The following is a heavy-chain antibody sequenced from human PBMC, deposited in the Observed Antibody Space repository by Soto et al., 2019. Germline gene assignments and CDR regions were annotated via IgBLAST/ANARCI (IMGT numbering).Heavy chain of an antibody. V-gene: IGHV3-23*01. J-gene: IGHJ3*02. CDR1: GFTFSSYA. D-gene: IGHD2-2*01. CDR2: ISGSGGST. CDR3: PQDPVTMTSESAFDI. Sequence: GGSLRLSCAASGFTFSSYAMSWVRQAPGKGLEWVSAISGSGGSTYYADSVKGRFTISRDNSKNTLYLQMNSLRAEDTAVYYSPQDPVTMTSESAFDIWGQGTMVTVSS.